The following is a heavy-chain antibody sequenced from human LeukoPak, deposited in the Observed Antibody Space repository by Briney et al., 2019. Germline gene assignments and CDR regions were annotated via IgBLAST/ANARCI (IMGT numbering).Heavy chain of an antibody. CDR3: AKNLDYGDYGTSWDFDY. CDR1: GFTFSTNA. CDR2: ISGSGGST. J-gene: IGHJ4*02. V-gene: IGHV3-23*01. Sequence: PEGSLRLSCAASGFTFSTNAMSWVRQAPGKGLEWVSAISGSGGSTYYADPVKGRFTISRDNSKNTLYLQMNSLRAEDTAVYYCAKNLDYGDYGTSWDFDYWGQGTLVAVSS. D-gene: IGHD4-17*01.